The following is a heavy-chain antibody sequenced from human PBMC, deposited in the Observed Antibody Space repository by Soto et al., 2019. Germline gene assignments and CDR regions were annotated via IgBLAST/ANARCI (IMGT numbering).Heavy chain of an antibody. CDR1: GFTVSSNY. Sequence: GGSLRLSCAASGFTVSSNYMSWVRQAPGKGLEWVSVIYSGGSTYYADSVKGRFTISRDNSKNTLYLQMNSLRAEDTAVHYCARCHRDYYYGMDVWGQGTTVTVSS. CDR2: IYSGGST. J-gene: IGHJ6*02. CDR3: ARCHRDYYYGMDV. V-gene: IGHV3-53*01.